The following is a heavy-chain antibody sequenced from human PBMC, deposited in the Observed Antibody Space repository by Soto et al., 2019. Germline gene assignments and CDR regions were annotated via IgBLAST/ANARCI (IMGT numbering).Heavy chain of an antibody. V-gene: IGHV1-18*01. J-gene: IGHJ5*02. CDR3: ARHHGPTTSENWFDP. D-gene: IGHD5-12*01. Sequence: QVHLVQSGVEVKTPGASVKVSCQASGYTFFTYDISWVRQAPGQGLEWLGWISTYSGDTKYAQKCQGKVTMTTDKPTPKAYLELRSLRSYDTAVYYCARHHGPTTSENWFDPWGQGTLVTVSS. CDR1: GYTFFTYD. CDR2: ISTYSGDT.